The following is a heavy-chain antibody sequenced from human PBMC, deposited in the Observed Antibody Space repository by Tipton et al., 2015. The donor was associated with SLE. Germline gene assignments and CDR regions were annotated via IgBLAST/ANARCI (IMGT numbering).Heavy chain of an antibody. Sequence: TLSLTCTVSGGSINSYYWSWIRQPPGKGLEWIGYIYYSGSTNYNPSLKSRVTISVDTSKNQFSLKLSSVTAADTAVYYCARDLGYFDLWGRGTLVTVSS. J-gene: IGHJ2*01. CDR3: ARDLGYFDL. CDR1: GGSINSYY. CDR2: IYYSGST. V-gene: IGHV4-59*01.